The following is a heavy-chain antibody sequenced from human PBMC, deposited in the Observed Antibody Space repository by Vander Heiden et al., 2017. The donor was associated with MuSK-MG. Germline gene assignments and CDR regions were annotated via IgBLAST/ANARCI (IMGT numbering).Heavy chain of an antibody. CDR3: ARNQEERPSYFDY. Sequence: QVQLQQWGAGLLKPSETLSLTCAVYVGSFSGYYWSWIRQPPGKGLEWIGEINHSGSTNYNPSLKSRVTISVDTSKNQFSLKLSSVTAADTAVYYCARNQEERPSYFDYWGQGTLVTVSS. CDR2: INHSGST. J-gene: IGHJ4*02. V-gene: IGHV4-34*01. CDR1: VGSFSGYY.